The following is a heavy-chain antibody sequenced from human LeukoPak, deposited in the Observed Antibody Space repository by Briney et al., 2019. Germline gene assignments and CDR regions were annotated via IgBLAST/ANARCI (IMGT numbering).Heavy chain of an antibody. J-gene: IGHJ6*03. CDR2: IYYSGST. V-gene: IGHV4-59*01. Sequence: SETLSLTCTVSGGSISSYYWSWIRQPPGKGLEWLGYIYYSGSTNYNPSLKSRVTISVDTSKNQFSLKLSSVTAADTAVYYCARAQYSSSWYSYYYYYMDVWGKGTTVTVSS. D-gene: IGHD6-13*01. CDR3: ARAQYSSSWYSYYYYYMDV. CDR1: GGSISSYY.